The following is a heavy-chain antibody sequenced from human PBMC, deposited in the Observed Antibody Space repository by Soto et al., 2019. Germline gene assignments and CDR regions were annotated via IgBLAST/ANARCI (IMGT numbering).Heavy chain of an antibody. J-gene: IGHJ5*02. V-gene: IGHV4-30-2*01. CDR1: GGSISSGGYS. Sequence: QLQLQESGSGLVKPSQTLSLTCAVSGGSISSGGYSWSWIRQPPGKGLEWIGYIYHSGSTYYNPSLKSRVTLSVDRSKNQFSLKLSSVTAADTAVYYCARLIVLVPAAMLGWFDPWGQGTLVTVSS. CDR3: ARLIVLVPAAMLGWFDP. CDR2: IYHSGST. D-gene: IGHD2-2*01.